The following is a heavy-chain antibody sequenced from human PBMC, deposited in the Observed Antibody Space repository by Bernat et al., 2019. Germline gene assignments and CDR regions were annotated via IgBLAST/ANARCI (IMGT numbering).Heavy chain of an antibody. D-gene: IGHD3-3*01. J-gene: IGHJ6*04. CDR1: GGSISSSNW. CDR2: IYHGGST. CDR3: ASSQYYDIWIGYDGMNV. V-gene: IGHV4-4*02. Sequence: QVQLQESGPGLVKPSGTLSLTCAVSGGSISSSNWWSWVRQPPGKGLEWIGEIYHGGSTNYNPSLKSRVTISGDKSKNQFSLKVSSVTAADTAAYNWASSQYYDIWIGYDGMNVGARGTTVTVS.